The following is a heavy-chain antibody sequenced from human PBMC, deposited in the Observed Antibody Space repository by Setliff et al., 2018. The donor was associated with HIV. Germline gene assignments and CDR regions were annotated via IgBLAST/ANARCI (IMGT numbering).Heavy chain of an antibody. J-gene: IGHJ3*02. Sequence: ASVNVSCKASGYTFTSYAMNWVRQAPGQGLEWMGWINTNTGNPTYAQGFTGRFVFSLDTSVSTAFLQISSLKAEDTAVYFCAREKTLGALDIWGQGTMVTVSS. V-gene: IGHV7-4-1*02. CDR2: INTNTGNP. CDR3: AREKTLGALDI. CDR1: GYTFTSYA.